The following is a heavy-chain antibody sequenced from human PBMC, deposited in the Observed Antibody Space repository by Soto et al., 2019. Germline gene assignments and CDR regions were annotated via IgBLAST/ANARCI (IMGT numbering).Heavy chain of an antibody. CDR1: GFTFSNAW. CDR2: IKSKTDGGTT. Sequence: GSLRLSCAASGFTFSNAWMSWVRQAPGKGLEWVGRIKSKTDGGTTDYAAPVKGRFTISRDDSKNTLYLQMNSLKTEDTAVYYCTTDEYSGYDQFDYWGQGTLVTVSS. V-gene: IGHV3-15*01. J-gene: IGHJ4*02. D-gene: IGHD5-12*01. CDR3: TTDEYSGYDQFDY.